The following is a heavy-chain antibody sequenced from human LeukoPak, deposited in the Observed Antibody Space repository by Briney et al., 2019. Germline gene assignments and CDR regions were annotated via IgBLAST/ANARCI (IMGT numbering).Heavy chain of an antibody. CDR2: IYYSGST. CDR1: GGSISSYY. J-gene: IGHJ3*02. CDR3: ARERYLRTYYYGSGILRGVFDI. D-gene: IGHD3-10*01. Sequence: PSETLSLTCTVSGGSISSYYWSWIRQPPGKGLEWIGYIYYSGSTNYNPSLKSRVTISVDTSKNQFSLKLSSVTAADTAVYYCARERYLRTYYYGSGILRGVFDIWGQGTMVTVSS. V-gene: IGHV4-59*01.